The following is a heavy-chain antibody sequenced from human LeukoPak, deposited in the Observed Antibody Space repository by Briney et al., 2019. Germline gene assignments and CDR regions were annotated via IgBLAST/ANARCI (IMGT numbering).Heavy chain of an antibody. D-gene: IGHD5-12*01. J-gene: IGHJ6*03. CDR2: MSSDNGNT. CDR1: GHSINTFG. V-gene: IGHV1-18*01. Sequence: ASVKVSCKTSGHSINTFGITWVRQAPGQGLEWIGWMSSDNGNTNYADKFQGRVTITRDTSRTTAYMELRSLRSDDPAVYFCANVAKGRYFFYYMDVWGAGTTVTVSS. CDR3: ANVAKGRYFFYYMDV.